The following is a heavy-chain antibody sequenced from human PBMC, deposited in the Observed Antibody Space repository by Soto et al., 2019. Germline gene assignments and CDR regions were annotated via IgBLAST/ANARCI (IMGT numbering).Heavy chain of an antibody. CDR3: AREASNNSDFWSGPSSIYGMDV. D-gene: IGHD3-3*01. V-gene: IGHV1-46*01. CDR1: GYTFTSYY. Sequence: ASVKVSCKASGYTFTSYYMHWVRQAPEQGLEWMGIINPSGGSTSYAQKFQGRVTMTRDTSTSTVYMELSSLRSEDTAVYYCAREASNNSDFWSGPSSIYGMDVWGQGTTVTVSS. J-gene: IGHJ6*02. CDR2: INPSGGST.